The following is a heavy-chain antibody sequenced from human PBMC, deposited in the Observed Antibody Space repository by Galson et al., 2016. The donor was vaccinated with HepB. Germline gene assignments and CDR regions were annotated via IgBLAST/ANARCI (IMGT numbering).Heavy chain of an antibody. J-gene: IGHJ4*02. CDR1: GGTFRNYA. V-gene: IGHV1-69*13. CDR2: NIPLFGTT. CDR3: ARDRDGHNCFFEY. D-gene: IGHD5-24*01. Sequence: SVKVSCKASGGTFRNYAISWVRQAPGQGLEWMGGNIPLFGTTNSAQKFQGRVTFTADESTNTAYMELTSLRSEDTAVYFCARDRDGHNCFFEYWGQGTLVTVSS.